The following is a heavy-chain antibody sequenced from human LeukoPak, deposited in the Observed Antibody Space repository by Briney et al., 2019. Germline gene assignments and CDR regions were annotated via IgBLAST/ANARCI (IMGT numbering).Heavy chain of an antibody. CDR3: ARGRAASPYYYYYYMDV. J-gene: IGHJ6*03. Sequence: LETLSLTCTVSGGSISTSNYYWGWIRQPPGKGLEWIGNIFYSGSTYYSPSLRSRVTISLDTSRNQFSLKLNSVTAADTAVYYCARGRAASPYYYYYYMDVWGKGTTVTVSS. CDR1: GGSISTSNYY. D-gene: IGHD6-13*01. V-gene: IGHV4-39*07. CDR2: IFYSGST.